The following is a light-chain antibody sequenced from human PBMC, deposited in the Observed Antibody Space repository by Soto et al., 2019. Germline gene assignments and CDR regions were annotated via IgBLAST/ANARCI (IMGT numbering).Light chain of an antibody. CDR2: DVS. J-gene: IGLJ1*01. CDR3: CLYAVTFYV. V-gene: IGLV2-11*01. Sequence: QSALTQPRSVSGSPGRSATITCTGTSSNVGTYDFVSWYQQHPGKAPRLMIFDVSERPPGVPDRFSGSKSGNTASLTISGLQADDEADYYCCLYAVTFYVFGTGTKVTVL. CDR1: SSNVGTYDF.